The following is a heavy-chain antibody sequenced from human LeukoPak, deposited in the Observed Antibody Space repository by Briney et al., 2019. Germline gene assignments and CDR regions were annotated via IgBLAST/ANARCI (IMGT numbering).Heavy chain of an antibody. CDR3: ARAQDFDY. J-gene: IGHJ4*02. CDR1: GGSVSDYY. CDR2: INHSGST. Sequence: PSETLSLTCTVSGGSVSDYYWSWIRQSPGKGLEWIGEINHSGSTNYNPSLKSRVTISVDTSKNQFSLKLSSVTAADTAVYYCARAQDFDYWGQGTLVTVSS. V-gene: IGHV4-34*01.